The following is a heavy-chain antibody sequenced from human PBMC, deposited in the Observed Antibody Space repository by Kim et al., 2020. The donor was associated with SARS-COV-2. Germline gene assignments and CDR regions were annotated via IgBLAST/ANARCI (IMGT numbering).Heavy chain of an antibody. D-gene: IGHD7-27*01. J-gene: IGHJ6*02. CDR3: XRHLGXYYYGMDV. CDR1: GGSISSYY. CDR2: IYYSGST. Sequence: SETLSLTCTVSGGSISSYYWSWIRQPPGKGLEWIGYIYYSGSTNYNPSLKSRXTISVDTSKNQFSLKLSSVTAADTXXYXCXRHLGXYYYGMDVWGHGTT. V-gene: IGHV4-59*08.